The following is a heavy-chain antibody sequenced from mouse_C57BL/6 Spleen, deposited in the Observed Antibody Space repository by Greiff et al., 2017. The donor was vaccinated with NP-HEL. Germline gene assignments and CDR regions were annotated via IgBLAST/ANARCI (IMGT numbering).Heavy chain of an antibody. V-gene: IGHV1-9*01. CDR3: ASHPITTVVGGNYAMDY. D-gene: IGHD1-1*01. J-gene: IGHJ4*01. CDR1: GYTFTGYW. Sequence: VQRVESGAELMKPGASVKLSCKATGYTFTGYWIEWVKQRPGHGLEWIGEILPGSGSTNYNEKFKGKATFTADTSSNTAYMQLSSLTTEDSAIYYCASHPITTVVGGNYAMDYWGQGTSVTVSS. CDR2: ILPGSGST.